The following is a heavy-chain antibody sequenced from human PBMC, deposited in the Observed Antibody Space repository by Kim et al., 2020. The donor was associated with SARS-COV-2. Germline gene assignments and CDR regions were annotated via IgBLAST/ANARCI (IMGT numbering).Heavy chain of an antibody. D-gene: IGHD2-2*01. Sequence: SETLSLTCAVYGGSFSGYYWSWIRQPPGKGLEWIGEINHSGSTNYNPSLKSRVTISVDTSKNQFSLKLSSVTAADTAVYYCARVLGYCSSTSCRRGRNWFDPWGQGTLVTVSS. J-gene: IGHJ5*02. V-gene: IGHV4-34*01. CDR2: INHSGST. CDR3: ARVLGYCSSTSCRRGRNWFDP. CDR1: GGSFSGYY.